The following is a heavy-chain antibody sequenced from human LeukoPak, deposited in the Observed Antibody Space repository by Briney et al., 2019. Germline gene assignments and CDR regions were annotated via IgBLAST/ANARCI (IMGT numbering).Heavy chain of an antibody. CDR3: AKLATSDTGETY. CDR1: GYTFTINH. Sequence: ASVNVSCKASGYTFTINHIHWVRQAPGQGLEWMGVINPSGDSTTYAQNFQGRVTMTRDTSTSTVYMELRSLRSEDTAIYYCAKLATSDTGETYWGQGTLVTVSS. CDR2: INPSGDST. D-gene: IGHD3-16*01. J-gene: IGHJ4*02. V-gene: IGHV1-46*01.